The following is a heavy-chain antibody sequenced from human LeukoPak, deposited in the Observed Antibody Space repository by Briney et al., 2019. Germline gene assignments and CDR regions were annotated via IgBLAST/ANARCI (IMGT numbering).Heavy chain of an antibody. CDR2: IYSNNTT. D-gene: IGHD7-27*01. Sequence: QTGGSLRLSCAVSGFNFSHYYMSWVRQAPGKGLEWVSVIYSNNTTYYADAVKGRFTISRGNSNSALYLQMNNLRVDDTAVYYCARASWGYDFDSWGLGTLDAVSS. V-gene: IGHV3-53*01. J-gene: IGHJ4*02. CDR3: ARASWGYDFDS. CDR1: GFNFSHYY.